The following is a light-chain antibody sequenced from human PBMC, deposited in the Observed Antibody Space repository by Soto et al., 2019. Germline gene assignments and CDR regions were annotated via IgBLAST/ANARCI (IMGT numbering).Light chain of an antibody. CDR1: QSISGW. CDR2: DAS. J-gene: IGKJ1*01. CDR3: QQYNTYSQT. Sequence: IQMTQSPPTLSASVGDRVSITFRASQSISGWLAWYQQKPGKAPKLLIYDASNLEGGVPSRFSGTGSGTEFTLTISSLQPEDFATYYCQQYNTYSQTFGQGTKVDIK. V-gene: IGKV1-5*01.